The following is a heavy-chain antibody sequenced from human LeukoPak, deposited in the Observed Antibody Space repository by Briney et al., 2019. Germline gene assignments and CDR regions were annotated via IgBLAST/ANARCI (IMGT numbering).Heavy chain of an antibody. J-gene: IGHJ3*02. CDR2: IIPIFGTA. V-gene: IGHV1-69*05. D-gene: IGHD3-22*01. Sequence: GASVKVSCKASGGTFSSYAISWVRQAPGQGLEWMGRIIPIFGTANYAQKFQGRVTITTDESTSTAYMELSSLRSEDTAVYYCARDLRRYYDSSGYYDAFDIWGQGTVVTVSS. CDR3: ARDLRRYYDSSGYYDAFDI. CDR1: GGTFSSYA.